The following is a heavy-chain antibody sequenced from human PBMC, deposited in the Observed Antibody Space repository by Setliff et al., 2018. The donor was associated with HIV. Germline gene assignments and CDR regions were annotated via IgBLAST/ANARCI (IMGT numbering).Heavy chain of an antibody. Sequence: SETLSLTCTVSGGSINSYYWSWIRQPPGKRLEWIGYIHNSGSTNYNPSLKSRVTMSVDTSNNQFSLKLTSVTAADTAVYYCARGGPYGSGSYGRYYDYYYMDVWGKGTTVTVSS. CDR1: GGSINSYY. V-gene: IGHV4-59*01. D-gene: IGHD3-10*01. J-gene: IGHJ6*03. CDR2: IHNSGST. CDR3: ARGGPYGSGSYGRYYDYYYMDV.